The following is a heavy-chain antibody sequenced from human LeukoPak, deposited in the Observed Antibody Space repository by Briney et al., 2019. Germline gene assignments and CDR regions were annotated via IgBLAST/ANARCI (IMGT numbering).Heavy chain of an antibody. CDR1: GYTFTSYG. V-gene: IGHV1-18*01. J-gene: IGHJ4*02. D-gene: IGHD4-17*01. Sequence: ASVKVSCKASGYTFTSYGISWVRQAPGQGLEWMGWISAYNGNTNYAQKLQGRVTMTTDTSTSTAYMELRSLRSDDTAMYYCARVRSGTTVTKLPKPIDYWGQGTLVTVSS. CDR3: ARVRSGTTVTKLPKPIDY. CDR2: ISAYNGNT.